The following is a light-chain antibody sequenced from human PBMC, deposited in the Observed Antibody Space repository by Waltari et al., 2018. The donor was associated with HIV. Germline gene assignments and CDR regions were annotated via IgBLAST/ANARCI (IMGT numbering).Light chain of an antibody. CDR3: QSYDNSVVYV. J-gene: IGLJ1*01. Sequence: NFMMTQPHSVTESPGKTVTISCTDSGGRIASTYVQWYQHRPGSAPTTVIYEDDQRPSGVPDRFSGSIDSSSNSASLTISVLRTEDEADYYCQSYDNSVVYVVGGGTKVTVL. V-gene: IGLV6-57*02. CDR1: GGRIASTY. CDR2: EDD.